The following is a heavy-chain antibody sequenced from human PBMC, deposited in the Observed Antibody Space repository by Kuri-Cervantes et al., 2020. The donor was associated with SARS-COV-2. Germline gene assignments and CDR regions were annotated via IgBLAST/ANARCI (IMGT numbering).Heavy chain of an antibody. Sequence: SVKVSCKASGGTFSSYAISWVRQAPGQGLEWMGGIIPIFGTANYAQKFQGRVTITADESTSTAYMELSSLRSEDTAVYYCASSIYSYGTYYYYYYYMDVWGKGTTVTVSS. CDR3: ASSIYSYGTYYYYYYYMDV. CDR2: IIPIFGTA. J-gene: IGHJ6*03. V-gene: IGHV1-69*13. CDR1: GGTFSSYA. D-gene: IGHD5-18*01.